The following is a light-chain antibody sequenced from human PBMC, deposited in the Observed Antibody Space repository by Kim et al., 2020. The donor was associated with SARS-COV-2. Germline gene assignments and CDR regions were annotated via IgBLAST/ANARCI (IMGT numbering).Light chain of an antibody. Sequence: EIVLTQSPGTLSLSPGERATLSCRASQSVSSSYLAWFQQKPGQAPRLLIYGASSRATGIPDRFSGSESGTEFTLTISRVDPEDFAVYYCQQYGTAPDTFGQGTSWRS. J-gene: IGKJ2*01. CDR2: GAS. CDR1: QSVSSSY. CDR3: QQYGTAPDT. V-gene: IGKV3-20*01.